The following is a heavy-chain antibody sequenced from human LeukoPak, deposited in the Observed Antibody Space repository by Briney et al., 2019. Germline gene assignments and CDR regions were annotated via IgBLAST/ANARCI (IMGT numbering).Heavy chain of an antibody. D-gene: IGHD5-12*01. CDR2: IKQDGSEK. V-gene: IGHV3-7*03. CDR3: ARKGEWGYDYPPFFDY. CDR1: GFTFSSYW. Sequence: GGSLRLSCAASGFTFSSYWMSWVRQAPGKGLDWVANIKQDGSEKYYVDSVKGRFTISRDNAKNSLYLQMNSLRAEDTAVYYCARKGEWGYDYPPFFDYWGQGTLVTVSS. J-gene: IGHJ4*02.